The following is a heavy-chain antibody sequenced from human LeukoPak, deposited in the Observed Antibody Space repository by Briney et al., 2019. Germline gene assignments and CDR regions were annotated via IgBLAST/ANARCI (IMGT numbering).Heavy chain of an antibody. CDR3: AKDKGAAAGYFDY. CDR2: ISYDGSNK. V-gene: IGHV3-30*18. J-gene: IGHJ4*02. CDR1: GFTFSSYA. Sequence: GGSLRLSCAASGFTFSSYAMSWIRQAPGKGLEWVAVISYDGSNKYYADSVKGRFTISRDNSKNTLYLQMNSLRAEDTAVYYCAKDKGAAAGYFDYWGQGTLVTVSS. D-gene: IGHD6-13*01.